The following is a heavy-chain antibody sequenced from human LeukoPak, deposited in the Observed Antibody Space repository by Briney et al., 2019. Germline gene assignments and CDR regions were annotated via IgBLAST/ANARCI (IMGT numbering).Heavy chain of an antibody. CDR1: GGSISSYY. Sequence: SETLSLTCTVSGGSISSYYWSWIRQPPGKGLEWIGYIYYSGSTNYNPSLKSRVTISVDTSKNQFSLKLSSVTAADTAVYYCARVPTPQTYYDFWSGYSNYYYYYYMDVWGKGTTVTVSS. D-gene: IGHD3-3*01. CDR2: IYYSGST. V-gene: IGHV4-59*01. CDR3: ARVPTPQTYYDFWSGYSNYYYYYYMDV. J-gene: IGHJ6*03.